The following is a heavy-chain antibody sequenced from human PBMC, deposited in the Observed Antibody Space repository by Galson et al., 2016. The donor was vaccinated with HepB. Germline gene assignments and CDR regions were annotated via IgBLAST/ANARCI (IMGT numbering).Heavy chain of an antibody. Sequence: LSLTCTVSGGSISSGGYYWTWIRQHPGKGLEWIGYIYYSGSTYYNSSLKSRVIISVDTSKNQLSLMLSSVTAADTAGYYCARGSNCSGGRCFWFDPWGQGTLVTVTS. J-gene: IGHJ5*02. CDR2: IYYSGST. CDR1: GGSISSGGYY. V-gene: IGHV4-31*03. D-gene: IGHD2-15*01. CDR3: ARGSNCSGGRCFWFDP.